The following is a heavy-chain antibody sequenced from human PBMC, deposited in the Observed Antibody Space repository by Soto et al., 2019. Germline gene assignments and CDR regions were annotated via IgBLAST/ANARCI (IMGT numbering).Heavy chain of an antibody. CDR1: GFTFSSYG. CDR3: ARDCLYRNYVGGFDR. D-gene: IGHD4-4*01. Sequence: QVQLVESGGGVVQPGRSLRLSCAASGFTFSSYGMHWVRQAPGKGLEWVAVIWYDGSNKYYADSVKGRFTISRDNCKNTSDLEMNILRAEDTAVYYGARDCLYRNYVGGFDRWRQGALVIVAS. J-gene: IGHJ5*02. V-gene: IGHV3-33*01. CDR2: IWYDGSNK.